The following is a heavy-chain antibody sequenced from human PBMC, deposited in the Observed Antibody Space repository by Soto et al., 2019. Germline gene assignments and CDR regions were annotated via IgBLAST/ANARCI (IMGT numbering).Heavy chain of an antibody. CDR3: GREIAVAGTVGYCGMDV. CDR1: GYTFTSYG. V-gene: IGHV1-18*01. D-gene: IGHD6-19*01. Sequence: ASVKVSCKASGYTFTSYGISWVRQAPGQGLEWMGWISAYNGNTNYAQKLQGRVTMTTDTSTSTAYMELRSLRSDDTAVYYCGREIAVAGTVGYCGMDVWGQGTTVTVSS. J-gene: IGHJ6*02. CDR2: ISAYNGNT.